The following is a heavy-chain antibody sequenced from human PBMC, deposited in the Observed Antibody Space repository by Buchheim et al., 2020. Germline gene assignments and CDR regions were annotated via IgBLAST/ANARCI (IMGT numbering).Heavy chain of an antibody. V-gene: IGHV3-30*18. CDR2: ISYDGSNK. J-gene: IGHJ4*02. CDR3: AKGGYRAAALNSFDY. Sequence: QVQLVESGGGVVQPGRSLRLSCAASGFTFSSYGMHWVRQAPGKGLEWVAVISYDGSNKYYADSVKGRFTISRDNSKNTLYLQMNSLRAEDTAVYYCAKGGYRAAALNSFDYWGQGTL. CDR1: GFTFSSYG. D-gene: IGHD6-13*01.